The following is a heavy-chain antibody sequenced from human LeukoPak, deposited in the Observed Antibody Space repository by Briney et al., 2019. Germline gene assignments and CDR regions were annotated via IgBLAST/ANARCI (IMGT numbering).Heavy chain of an antibody. CDR1: GYTFTSYG. Sequence: ASVKVSCKASGYTFTSYGISWVRQAPGQGLEWMGWISAYNGDTNYAQKLQGRVTMTTDTSTSTAYMELRSLRSDDTAVYYCANSSSGWYYFDYWGQGTLVTVSS. J-gene: IGHJ4*02. CDR3: ANSSSGWYYFDY. CDR2: ISAYNGDT. V-gene: IGHV1-18*01. D-gene: IGHD6-19*01.